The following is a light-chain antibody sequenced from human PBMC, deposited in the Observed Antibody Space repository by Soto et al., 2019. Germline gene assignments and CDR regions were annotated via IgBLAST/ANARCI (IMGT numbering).Light chain of an antibody. CDR2: KAS. V-gene: IGKV1-5*03. CDR3: QQYTSYST. Sequence: DIQMTQSPSTLSASVGDRVTITCRASQSINSWLAWYQQKPGRAPKLLIYKASSLESEVPSRFSGSGSGTEFTLTISSLQPDDFATYYCQQYTSYSTFGQGTKVEIK. J-gene: IGKJ1*01. CDR1: QSINSW.